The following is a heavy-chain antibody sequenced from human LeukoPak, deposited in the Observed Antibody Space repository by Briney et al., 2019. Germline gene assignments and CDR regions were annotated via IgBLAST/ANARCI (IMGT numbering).Heavy chain of an antibody. CDR3: ARAKRDGWSFYFDY. D-gene: IGHD5-24*01. V-gene: IGHV4-30-4*01. CDR1: GGSISSGDYY. Sequence: SQTLSLTCTVSGGSISSGDYYWSWIRQPPGKGLEWIGYIYYSGSTNYNPSLKSRVTISVDTSKNQFSLKLSSVTAADTAVYYCARAKRDGWSFYFDYWGQGTLVTVSS. CDR2: IYYSGST. J-gene: IGHJ4*02.